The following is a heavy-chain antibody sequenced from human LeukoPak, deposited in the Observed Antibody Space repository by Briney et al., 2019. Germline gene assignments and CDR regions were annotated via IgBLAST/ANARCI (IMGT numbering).Heavy chain of an antibody. V-gene: IGHV3-21*01. Sequence: GGSLRLSCAASGFTFSSYSMNWVRQAPGKGLEWVSSISSSSSYIYYADSVKGRFTISRDNAKNSLYLQMNSLRAEDTAVYYCARDLPMAAAKYYYYYYGMDVWGQGTTVTVSS. D-gene: IGHD6-13*01. CDR2: ISSSSSYI. J-gene: IGHJ6*02. CDR3: ARDLPMAAAKYYYYYYGMDV. CDR1: GFTFSSYS.